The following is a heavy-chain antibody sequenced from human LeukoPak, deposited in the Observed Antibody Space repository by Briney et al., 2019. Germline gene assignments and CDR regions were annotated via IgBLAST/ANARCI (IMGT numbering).Heavy chain of an antibody. CDR1: GGTFSSYA. V-gene: IGHV1-69*01. Sequence: SAKVSCKASGGTFSSYATSWVRQAPGQGLEWMGGIIPIFGTANYAQKFQGRVTITADESTSTAYMELSSLRSEDTAVYYCASLYETYYYDSSGYSVTDWYFDLWGRGTLVTVSS. CDR3: ASLYETYYYDSSGYSVTDWYFDL. J-gene: IGHJ2*01. D-gene: IGHD3-22*01. CDR2: IIPIFGTA.